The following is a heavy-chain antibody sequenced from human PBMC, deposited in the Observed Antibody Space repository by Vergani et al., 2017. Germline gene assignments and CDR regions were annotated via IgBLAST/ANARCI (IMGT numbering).Heavy chain of an antibody. V-gene: IGHV4-38-2*02. CDR2: IYHTGSA. CDR3: ARDRGDYDRGGMDV. CDR1: AYSISSTYY. Sequence: QVQLQESGPGLVKPSETLSLTCAVSAYSISSTYYWGWIRQPPGKGLEWIGNIYHTGSAYYNPSLKSRVTISVDTSKNQFSLKLSSVTAADTAVYYCARDRGDYDRGGMDVWGQGTTVTVSS. D-gene: IGHD4-17*01. J-gene: IGHJ6*02.